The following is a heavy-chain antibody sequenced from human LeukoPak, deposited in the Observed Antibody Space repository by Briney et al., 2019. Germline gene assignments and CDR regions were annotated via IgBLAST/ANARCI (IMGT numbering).Heavy chain of an antibody. D-gene: IGHD6-19*01. J-gene: IGHJ4*02. CDR1: GFTFGDYA. V-gene: IGHV3-49*04. CDR3: TREGDGSGWYVDY. Sequence: PGRSLRLSCTASGFTFGDYAMSWVRQAPGKGLEWVGFIRSKAYGGTTEYAASVKGRFTISRDDSKSIAYLQMNSLKTEDTAVYYCTREGDGSGWYVDYWGQGTLVTVSS. CDR2: IRSKAYGGTT.